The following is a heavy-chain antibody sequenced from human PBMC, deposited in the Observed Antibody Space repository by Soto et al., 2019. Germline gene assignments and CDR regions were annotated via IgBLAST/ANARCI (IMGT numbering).Heavy chain of an antibody. V-gene: IGHV3-21*01. CDR2: IGRRSDI. Sequence: PVGSLRLSCEASGFSFSTYSMHWVRQAPGKGLEWVSSIGRRSDIYYADSVKGRFTISRDNAKNSVSLQMNSLRDEDTAVYYCAREETAWPLAYGLDVWGQGTTVTVS. CDR3: AREETAWPLAYGLDV. D-gene: IGHD2-21*02. CDR1: GFSFSTYS. J-gene: IGHJ6*02.